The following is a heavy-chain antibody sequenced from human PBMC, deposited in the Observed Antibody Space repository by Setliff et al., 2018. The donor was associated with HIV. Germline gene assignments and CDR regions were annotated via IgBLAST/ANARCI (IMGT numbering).Heavy chain of an antibody. CDR2: VYYTGST. J-gene: IGHJ6*03. Sequence: PSETLSLTCSVSGGFISSYYWTWIRQAPGKGLEWIGHVYYTGSTNYNPSVKSRVTISVDTSKNRFSLKLSSVTAADTAVYYCARGSSYYYYYYMDVWGKGTTVTVSS. V-gene: IGHV4-59*08. CDR1: GGFISSYY. CDR3: ARGSSYYYYYYMDV.